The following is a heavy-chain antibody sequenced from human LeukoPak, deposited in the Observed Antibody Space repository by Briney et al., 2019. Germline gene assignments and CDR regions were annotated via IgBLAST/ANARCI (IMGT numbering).Heavy chain of an antibody. CDR1: NFSFSDYP. D-gene: IGHD3-22*01. Sequence: GGSLRLSCEASNFSFSDYPMNWVRQAPGKGLEWVSIVYSGGGTYADSVKGRFTISRDNAKNLVYLQMNSLRAEDTAVYHCARADTDFWGQGTLVTVSP. J-gene: IGHJ4*02. CDR3: ARADTDF. CDR2: VYSGGGT. V-gene: IGHV3-53*01.